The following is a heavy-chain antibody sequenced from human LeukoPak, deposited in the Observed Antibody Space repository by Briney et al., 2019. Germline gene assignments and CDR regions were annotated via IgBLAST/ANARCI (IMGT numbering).Heavy chain of an antibody. V-gene: IGHV3-7*01. J-gene: IGHJ6*02. Sequence: GGSLRLSCAAFGFTFSSNWMSWVRQAPGRGLEWVANINEDGSGRYHVDSVKGRFTISRDNAKNSLYLEMNSLSAEDTAVYYCARGSRNMDVWGQGTTVTVSS. CDR2: INEDGSGR. CDR3: ARGSRNMDV. CDR1: GFTFSSNW.